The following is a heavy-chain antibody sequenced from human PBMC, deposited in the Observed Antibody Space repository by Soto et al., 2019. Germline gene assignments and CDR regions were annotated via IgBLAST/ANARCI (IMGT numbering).Heavy chain of an antibody. D-gene: IGHD2-15*01. Sequence: SETLSLTCTVSGGSVSSDYYYWSWIRQPPGRGLEWIGYISHSGNTNYNPSVKSRVTLSVDTPKNQFSLRLSSVTTADTAVYYCAGLRGYAGSPIDYWGQGTLVTVSS. CDR1: GGSVSSDYYY. J-gene: IGHJ4*02. CDR3: AGLRGYAGSPIDY. CDR2: ISHSGNT. V-gene: IGHV4-61*01.